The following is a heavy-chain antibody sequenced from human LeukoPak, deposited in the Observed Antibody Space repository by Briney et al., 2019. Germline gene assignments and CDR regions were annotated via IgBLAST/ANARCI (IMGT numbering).Heavy chain of an antibody. J-gene: IGHJ5*02. CDR2: INHSGST. Sequence: SETLSLTCAVYGGSFSGYYWSWIRQPPGKGLEWIGEINHSGSTNYNPSLKSRVTISVDTSKNQFSLKLSSVTAADTAVYYCARGPSYGGRWFDPWGQGTLVTVSS. V-gene: IGHV4-34*01. CDR3: ARGPSYGGRWFDP. CDR1: GGSFSGYY. D-gene: IGHD1-26*01.